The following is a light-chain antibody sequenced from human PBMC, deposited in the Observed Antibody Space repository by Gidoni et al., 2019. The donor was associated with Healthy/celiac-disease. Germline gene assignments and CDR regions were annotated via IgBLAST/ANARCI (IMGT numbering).Light chain of an antibody. V-gene: IGKV1-39*01. Sequence: DIQMTQSPSSLSASVGDRVTITCRASQSISSYLNWYQQKPGKAPKLLIYAASSLQSGVPSRFSGSGSGTDFTLTIRSLQPEDFATYYCQQRYSTRTFGQGTKVEIK. CDR1: QSISSY. CDR3: QQRYSTRT. CDR2: AAS. J-gene: IGKJ1*01.